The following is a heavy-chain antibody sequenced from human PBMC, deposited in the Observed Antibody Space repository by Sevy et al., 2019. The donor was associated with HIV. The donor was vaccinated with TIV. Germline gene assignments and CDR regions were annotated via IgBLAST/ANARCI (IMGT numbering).Heavy chain of an antibody. J-gene: IGHJ4*02. CDR2: ISGSGGST. V-gene: IGHV3-23*01. CDR1: GFTFSSYA. D-gene: IGHD6-13*01. CDR3: AKDQMAAAGIWLQTPPYDY. Sequence: GGSLRLSCAASGFTFSSYAMSWVRLAPGKGLEWVSAISGSGGSTYYADSVKGRFTISRDNSKNTLYLQMNSLRAEDTAVYYCAKDQMAAAGIWLQTPPYDYWGRGTLVTVSS.